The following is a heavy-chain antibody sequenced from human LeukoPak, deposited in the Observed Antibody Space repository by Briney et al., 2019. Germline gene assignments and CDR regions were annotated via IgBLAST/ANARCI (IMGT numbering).Heavy chain of an antibody. D-gene: IGHD2-15*01. CDR3: ARGRGYCSGGSCL. J-gene: IGHJ4*02. CDR2: ISSSGSTI. V-gene: IGHV3-48*03. CDR1: GFTFSSYE. Sequence: GGSLRLSCAASGFTFSSYEMNWVRQAPGKGLEWVSYISSSGSTIYYADSVKGRFTISRDNAKNSLYLQMNSLRAEDTAVYYCARGRGYCSGGSCLWGQGTLVTVSS.